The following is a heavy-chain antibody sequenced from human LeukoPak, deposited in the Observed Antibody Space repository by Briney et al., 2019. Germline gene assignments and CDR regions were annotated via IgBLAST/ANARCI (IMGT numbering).Heavy chain of an antibody. CDR1: GGYIRRYY. V-gene: IGHV4-59*01. D-gene: IGHD2-15*01. CDR2: LYYSGST. CDR3: ARGSRAVVAHYYYYYMDV. J-gene: IGHJ6*03. Sequence: SETLSLTCIVFGGYIRRYYWSWIRQPPGTGVEWIGYLYYSGSTNYNPSLKSPVTISVDTSKNQFSRKLSSVTAADTAVYYCARGSRAVVAHYYYYYMDVWGKGTTVTVSS.